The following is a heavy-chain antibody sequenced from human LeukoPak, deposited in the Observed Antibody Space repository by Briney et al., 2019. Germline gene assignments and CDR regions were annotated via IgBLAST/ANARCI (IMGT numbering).Heavy chain of an antibody. D-gene: IGHD1-1*01. J-gene: IGHJ5*02. CDR1: GGSISSGDYY. CDR3: ARLLGRSLYNWNVAFDP. Sequence: TSQTLSLTCTVSGGSISSGDYYWSWIRQPPGKGLEWIGYIYYSGSTYYNPSLKSRVTISVDTSKNQFSLKLSSVTAADTAVYYCARLLGRSLYNWNVAFDPWGQGTLVTVSS. CDR2: IYYSGST. V-gene: IGHV4-30-4*08.